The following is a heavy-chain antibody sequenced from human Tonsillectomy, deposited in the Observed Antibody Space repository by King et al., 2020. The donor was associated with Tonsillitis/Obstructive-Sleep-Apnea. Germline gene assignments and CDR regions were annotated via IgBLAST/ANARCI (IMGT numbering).Heavy chain of an antibody. J-gene: IGHJ6*03. CDR2: INHSGST. CDR3: ASGMGWFCRKDEYMDV. D-gene: IGHD3-3*01. V-gene: IGHV4-34*01. CDR1: GGSFSGYY. Sequence: VQLQQWGAGLLKPSETLSLTCAVYGGSFSGYYWSWIRQPPGKGLEWIGEINHSGSTNYNPSLKSRVTISVDTSKNQFSLKLNSVTAADTAVYYCASGMGWFCRKDEYMDVWGKGTPVTVSS.